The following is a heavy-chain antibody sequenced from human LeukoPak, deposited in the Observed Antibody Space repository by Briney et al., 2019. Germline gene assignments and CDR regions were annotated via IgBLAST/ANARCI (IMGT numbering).Heavy chain of an antibody. CDR3: ARHFWGSGNWFDP. Sequence: SETLSLTCTVSGGSFSVNNYYWGWVRRPPGKGLEWIGSIYYSGSTYYNPSLKSRVTISVDTSKNQSSLELISVTAADTAVYYCARHFWGSGNWFDPWGQGTLVTVSS. CDR1: GGSFSVNNYY. V-gene: IGHV4-39*01. D-gene: IGHD7-27*01. CDR2: IYYSGST. J-gene: IGHJ5*02.